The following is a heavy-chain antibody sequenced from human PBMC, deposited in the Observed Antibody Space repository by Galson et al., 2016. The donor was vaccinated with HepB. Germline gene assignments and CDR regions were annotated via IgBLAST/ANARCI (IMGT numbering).Heavy chain of an antibody. Sequence: RQAPGKGLEWVANIKQDGSEKYYVDSVKGRFTISRDNAKNSLYLQMNSLRAEDTAVYFCARVLNYGDYADDYWGQGTLVTVSS. J-gene: IGHJ4*02. CDR3: ARVLNYGDYADDY. CDR2: IKQDGSEK. V-gene: IGHV3-7*01. D-gene: IGHD4-17*01.